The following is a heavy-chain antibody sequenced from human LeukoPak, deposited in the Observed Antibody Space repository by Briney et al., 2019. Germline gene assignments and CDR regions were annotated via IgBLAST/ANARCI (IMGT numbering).Heavy chain of an antibody. V-gene: IGHV4-59*01. CDR3: ARVAPLPGSHFVYYYYMDV. D-gene: IGHD1-26*01. Sequence: PSETLSLTCTVSGGSISSYYWSWIRQPPGKGLEWIGYIYYSGSTNYNPSLKSRVTISVDTSKNQFSLKLSSVTAADTAVYYCARVAPLPGSHFVYYYYMDVWGKGTTVTVSS. J-gene: IGHJ6*03. CDR1: GGSISSYY. CDR2: IYYSGST.